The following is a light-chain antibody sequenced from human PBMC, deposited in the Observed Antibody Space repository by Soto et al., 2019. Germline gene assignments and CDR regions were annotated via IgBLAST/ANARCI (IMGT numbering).Light chain of an antibody. CDR1: QGISSS. CDR2: AAS. CDR3: QQLNNYPRT. Sequence: DIQLTQSPSFLSASVGDRVTITCRASQGISSSLAWYQQKPGKAPKLLIYAASTLQCGVPSRFGGSGSGTEFTLTISSLQPEDFATYYCQQLNNYPRTFGPGTTVDIK. V-gene: IGKV1-9*01. J-gene: IGKJ3*01.